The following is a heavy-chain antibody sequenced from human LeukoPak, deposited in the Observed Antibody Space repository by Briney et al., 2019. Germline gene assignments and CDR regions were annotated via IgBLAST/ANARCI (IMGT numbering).Heavy chain of an antibody. V-gene: IGHV4-38-2*02. CDR3: ATLYSSGWYVVDY. D-gene: IGHD6-19*01. CDR1: GYSISSGYY. Sequence: SETLSLTCTLSGYSISSGYYWGWIRQPPGKGLEWIGSVYHSGSTYYNPSLKSRVTISVDTSKNQFSLKLSSVTAADTAVYYCATLYSSGWYVVDYWGQGTLVTVSS. CDR2: VYHSGST. J-gene: IGHJ4*02.